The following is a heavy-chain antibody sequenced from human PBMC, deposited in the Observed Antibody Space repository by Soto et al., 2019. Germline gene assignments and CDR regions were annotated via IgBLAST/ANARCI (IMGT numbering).Heavy chain of an antibody. CDR1: GRSISSSSYY. J-gene: IGHJ4*02. CDR3: ANHWNENLDY. D-gene: IGHD1-1*01. V-gene: IGHV4-39*01. Sequence: PETLSLTCTASGRSISSSSYYWGWIRQPPGKGLEWIGSIYYSGSTYYNPSLKSRVTISVDTSKNQFSLKLSSVTAAATAVYYCANHWNENLDYWGQGTLVTVSS. CDR2: IYYSGST.